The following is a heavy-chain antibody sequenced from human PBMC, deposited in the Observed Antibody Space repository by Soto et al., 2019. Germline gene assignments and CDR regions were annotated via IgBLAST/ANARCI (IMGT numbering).Heavy chain of an antibody. CDR2: ISAYNGNT. CDR1: GYTFTSYG. Sequence: QVQLVQSGAEVKKPGASVKVSCKASGYTFTSYGISWVRQAPGQVLEWMGWISAYNGNTNYAQKLQGRVTMTTDTSTSTAYMELRSLRSDDTAVYYCARVPMVRGVIYYYYYYMDVWGKGTTVTVSS. D-gene: IGHD3-10*01. J-gene: IGHJ6*03. CDR3: ARVPMVRGVIYYYYYYMDV. V-gene: IGHV1-18*01.